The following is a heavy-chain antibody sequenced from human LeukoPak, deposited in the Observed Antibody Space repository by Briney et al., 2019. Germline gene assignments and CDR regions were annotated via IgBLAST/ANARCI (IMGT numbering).Heavy chain of an antibody. CDR2: IYPDGSDT. Sequence: PGESLKISCKGSGYSFTSYWIGWVRQMPGKGLEWMGIIYPDGSDTRYSPSFEGQVIISVDKSISTAYLQWSSLKASDTATYYCARHGHCTNGVCYSNYYDYMDVWGKGTTVTVSS. CDR3: ARHGHCTNGVCYSNYYDYMDV. CDR1: GYSFTSYW. D-gene: IGHD2-8*01. V-gene: IGHV5-51*01. J-gene: IGHJ6*03.